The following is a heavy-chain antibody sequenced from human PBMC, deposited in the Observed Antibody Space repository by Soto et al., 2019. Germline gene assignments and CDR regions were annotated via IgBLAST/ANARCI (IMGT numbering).Heavy chain of an antibody. Sequence: EVQLAESGGGLAQPGVSLRLSCAASGFTRCGYAMDWLRQAPGKGLEYVSGISSNGVGTYYANSVQGRFTISRDNSKNTVYLQRGNLRPEDTAVYYWARRAGPDFYYMSVCGKWTTLTVS. D-gene: IGHD6-13*01. J-gene: IGHJ6*03. CDR2: ISSNGVGT. CDR3: ARRAGPDFYYMSV. CDR1: GFTRCGYA. V-gene: IGHV3-64*01.